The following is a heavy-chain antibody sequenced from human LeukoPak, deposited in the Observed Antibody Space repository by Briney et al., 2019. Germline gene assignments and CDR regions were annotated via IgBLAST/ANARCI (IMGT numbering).Heavy chain of an antibody. J-gene: IGHJ4*02. CDR1: GFTFSSYA. V-gene: IGHV3-23*01. Sequence: GGSLRLSCAASGFTFSSYAMNWVRQAPGKGLEWVSSISESGGTTDYADSVKGRFTISRDNSKNTLYLQMNSLRAEDTAVYYCARGGSGSYYTIFDYWGQGTLVTVSS. CDR2: ISESGGTT. D-gene: IGHD3-10*01. CDR3: ARGGSGSYYTIFDY.